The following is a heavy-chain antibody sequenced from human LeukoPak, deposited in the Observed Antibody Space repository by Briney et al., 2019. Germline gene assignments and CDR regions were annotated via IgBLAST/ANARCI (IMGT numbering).Heavy chain of an antibody. CDR2: INPNSGDT. J-gene: IGHJ4*02. CDR1: GYTFTDYY. CDR3: ARIVIAATGPGNFDY. V-gene: IGHV1-2*02. Sequence: ASVKVSCKASGYTFTDYYMHWVRQAPGQGLEWVGWINPNSGDTNYAQKFQGRVTMTRDTSITTAFMELSGLRADDTAVYYCARIVIAATGPGNFDYWGQGTLVTVSS. D-gene: IGHD6-13*01.